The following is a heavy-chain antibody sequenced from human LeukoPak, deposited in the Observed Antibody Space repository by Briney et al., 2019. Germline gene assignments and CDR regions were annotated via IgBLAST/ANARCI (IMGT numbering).Heavy chain of an antibody. D-gene: IGHD6-19*01. Sequence: SSETLSLTCSVSGGSISSYYWSWIRQPPGKGLEWIGYIYYSGSTNYNPSLKSRVTMSVDTSKNQSSLKLTSVTAADTAVYYCARLRPVAGYDAFDIWGHGTMVTVSS. V-gene: IGHV4-59*08. CDR2: IYYSGST. CDR3: ARLRPVAGYDAFDI. CDR1: GGSISSYY. J-gene: IGHJ3*02.